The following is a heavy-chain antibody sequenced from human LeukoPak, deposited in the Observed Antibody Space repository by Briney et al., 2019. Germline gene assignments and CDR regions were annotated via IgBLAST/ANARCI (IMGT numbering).Heavy chain of an antibody. V-gene: IGHV4-34*01. J-gene: IGHJ2*01. CDR2: INHSGST. CDR1: GGSFSGYY. D-gene: IGHD4-17*01. CDR3: ARGPSKTTVTTSSSYYWYFDL. Sequence: SETLSLTCAAYGGSFSGYYWSWIRQPPGKGLEWIGEINHSGSTNYNPSLKSRVTISVDTSKNQFSLKLSSVTAADTAVYYCARGPSKTTVTTSSSYYWYFDLWGRGTLVTVSS.